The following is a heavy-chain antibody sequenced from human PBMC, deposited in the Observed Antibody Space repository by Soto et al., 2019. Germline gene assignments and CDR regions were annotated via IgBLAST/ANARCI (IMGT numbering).Heavy chain of an antibody. J-gene: IGHJ6*02. CDR1: GFTFDDYA. Sequence: PVGSLRLSCAASGFTFDDYAMHWVRQAPGKGLEWVSGISWNSGSIGYADSVKGRFTISRDNAKNSLYLQMNSLRAEDTALYYCAKDLPRYGMDVWGQGTTVTVSS. CDR2: ISWNSGSI. CDR3: AKDLPRYGMDV. V-gene: IGHV3-9*01.